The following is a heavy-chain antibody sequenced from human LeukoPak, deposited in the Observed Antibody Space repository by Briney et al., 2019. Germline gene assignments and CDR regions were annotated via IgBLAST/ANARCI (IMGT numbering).Heavy chain of an antibody. CDR3: AADGSGYSDDAFDI. J-gene: IGHJ3*02. CDR2: INPSGGST. Sequence: ASVKVSCKASGGTFSSYAISWVRQAPGQGLEWMGIINPSGGSTSYAQKFQGRVTMTRDTSTSTVYMELSSLRSEDTAVYYCAADGSGYSDDAFDIWGQGTMVTVSS. D-gene: IGHD3-22*01. CDR1: GGTFSSYA. V-gene: IGHV1-46*01.